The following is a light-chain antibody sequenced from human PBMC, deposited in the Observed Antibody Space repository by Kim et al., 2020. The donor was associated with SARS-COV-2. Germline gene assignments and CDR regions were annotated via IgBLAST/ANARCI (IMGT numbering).Light chain of an antibody. CDR2: TSD. CDR3: AAWDDSLNGPV. CDR1: SSNIGANT. J-gene: IGLJ2*01. Sequence: GQRVTIAWSGRSSNIGANTVNWYQQFAGSAPKLLIFTSDQRPSGVPARFSGSKSGSSASLAISGLQPEDEGDYYCAAWDDSLNGPVFGGGTQLTVL. V-gene: IGLV1-44*01.